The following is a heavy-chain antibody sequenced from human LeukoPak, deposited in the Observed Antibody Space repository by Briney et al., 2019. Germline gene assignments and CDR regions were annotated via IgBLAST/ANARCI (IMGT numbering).Heavy chain of an antibody. D-gene: IGHD2-15*01. CDR3: ARSRFGASSYFDY. CDR2: IIPILGIA. Sequence: SVKVSCKASGGTFSSYTISWVRQAPGQGLEWMGRIIPILGIANYAQEFQGRVTMTRNTSISTAYMELSSLRSEDTAVYYCARSRFGASSYFDYWGQGTLVTVSS. V-gene: IGHV1-69*02. CDR1: GGTFSSYT. J-gene: IGHJ4*02.